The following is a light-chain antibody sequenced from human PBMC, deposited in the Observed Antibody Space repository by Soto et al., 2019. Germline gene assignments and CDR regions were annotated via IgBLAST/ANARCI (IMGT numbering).Light chain of an antibody. CDR2: DTS. Sequence: IVLTRSRATPSVSPGEGATVSCRASQSVSSHLAWYQHTPGHAPRLLIYDTSNRATGIPARFIGSGSGTDFTLTISSLQPEDFAVDYCQHRSIWWTFGQGTKVDIK. J-gene: IGKJ1*01. CDR3: QHRSIWWT. V-gene: IGKV3-11*01. CDR1: QSVSSH.